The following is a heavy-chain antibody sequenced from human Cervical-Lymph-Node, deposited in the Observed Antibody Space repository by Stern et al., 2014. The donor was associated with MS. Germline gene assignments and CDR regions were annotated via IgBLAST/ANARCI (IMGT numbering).Heavy chain of an antibody. D-gene: IGHD3-22*01. CDR1: GYTLSSFY. CDR2: INPATDRT. J-gene: IGHJ4*02. Sequence: QVQLVQSGAEVKKPGASVRLSCKASGYTLSSFYMHWVRQAPGQGLDWMGVINPATDRTTYAQKFQGRVTVTTDTSTSTVYMELSSLRSEDTGVYFCSRGSGFHYDGTSYSYGHWGQGTLVTVSS. CDR3: SRGSGFHYDGTSYSYGH. V-gene: IGHV1-46*03.